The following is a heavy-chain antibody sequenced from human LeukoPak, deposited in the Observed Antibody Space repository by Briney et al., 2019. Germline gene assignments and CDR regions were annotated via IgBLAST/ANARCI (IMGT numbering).Heavy chain of an antibody. CDR1: GASISSYY. CDR2: IYYSGST. Sequence: PSETLSLTCIVSGASISSYYWSWIRQPPGKGLEWIGYIYYSGSTNYNPSLKSRVTISVDTSKNHFSLKLTSVTAADTAVYYCARHWAETTGPYAFDFWGQGTMATVSS. V-gene: IGHV4-59*01. CDR3: ARHWAETTGPYAFDF. J-gene: IGHJ3*01. D-gene: IGHD1-14*01.